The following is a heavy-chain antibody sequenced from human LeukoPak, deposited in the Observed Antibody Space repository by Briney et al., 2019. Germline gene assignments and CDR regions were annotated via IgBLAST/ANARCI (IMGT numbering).Heavy chain of an antibody. V-gene: IGHV3-23*03. D-gene: IGHD5-12*01. J-gene: IGHJ4*02. CDR3: ARGRYSGTTYYFDY. CDR2: IYSGGGT. Sequence: GGSLRLSCAASGFTFSSYAMSWVRQAPGKGLEWVSLIYSGGGTYSADSVKGRFTISRDNAKNSLHLQMNSLRAEDTAMYYCARGRYSGTTYYFDYWGQGTLVTVSS. CDR1: GFTFSSYA.